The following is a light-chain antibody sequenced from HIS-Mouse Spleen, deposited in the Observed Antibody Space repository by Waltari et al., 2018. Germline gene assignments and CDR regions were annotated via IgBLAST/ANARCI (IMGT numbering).Light chain of an antibody. J-gene: IGLJ2*01. CDR1: NIGSKS. CDR2: DDS. V-gene: IGLV3-21*03. CDR3: QVWDSSSDHVV. Sequence: SYVLTQPPSVSVAPGKTARITCGGNNIGSKSVHGYQQKPGQAPVLVVYDDSDRPSGIPGRFSGSKSGNTATLTISRVEAGDEADYYCQVWDSSSDHVVFGGGTKLTVL.